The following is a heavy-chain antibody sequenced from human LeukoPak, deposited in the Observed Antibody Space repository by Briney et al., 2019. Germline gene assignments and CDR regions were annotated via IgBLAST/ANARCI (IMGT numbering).Heavy chain of an antibody. V-gene: IGHV3-23*01. Sequence: GGSLRLSCAASGFTFDDYAMHWVRQAPGKGLEWVSAISGSGGSTYYADSVKGRFTISRDNSKNTLYLQMNSLRAEDTAVYYCARDGYSGSYYRLYYFFMDVWGKGTTVTVSS. CDR2: ISGSGGST. CDR1: GFTFDDYA. CDR3: ARDGYSGSYYRLYYFFMDV. J-gene: IGHJ6*03. D-gene: IGHD1-26*01.